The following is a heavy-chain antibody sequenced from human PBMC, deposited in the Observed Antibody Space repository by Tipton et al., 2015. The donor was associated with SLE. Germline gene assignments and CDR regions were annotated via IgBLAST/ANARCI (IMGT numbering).Heavy chain of an antibody. CDR3: ATQEGGSYYYFDY. D-gene: IGHD1-26*01. J-gene: IGHJ4*02. Sequence: TLSLTCTVSLGSLTRSDHYWCWIRQPPEKGLEWIGSVYYSGTTYSNPSLKSRVTTSIDTSKNQFSRKLNSVTAADTAVYYCATQEGGSYYYFDYWGQGMLVTVSS. V-gene: IGHV4-39*07. CDR1: LGSLTRSDHY. CDR2: VYYSGTT.